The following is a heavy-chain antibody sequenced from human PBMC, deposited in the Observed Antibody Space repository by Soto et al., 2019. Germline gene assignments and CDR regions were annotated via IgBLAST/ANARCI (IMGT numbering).Heavy chain of an antibody. D-gene: IGHD6-13*01. Sequence: SVKVSCKASGGTFSSYAISWVRQAPGQGLEWMGGIIPIFGTANYAQKFQGRVTITADESTSTAYMELSGLRSEDTAVYYCARVALDPTPNSSSWRVKGGGYYYYYYGMDVWGQGTTVTVSS. CDR2: IIPIFGTA. CDR1: GGTFSSYA. CDR3: ARVALDPTPNSSSWRVKGGGYYYYYYGMDV. J-gene: IGHJ6*02. V-gene: IGHV1-69*13.